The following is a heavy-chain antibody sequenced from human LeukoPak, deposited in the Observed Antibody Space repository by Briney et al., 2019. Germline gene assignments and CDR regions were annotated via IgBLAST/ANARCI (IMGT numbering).Heavy chain of an antibody. CDR3: ARDKLRYFDWLLEATGYFDY. D-gene: IGHD3-9*01. CDR1: GYTFTSYG. Sequence: ASVKVSCKASGYTFTSYGISWVRQAPGQGLEWMGWISAYNGNTNYAQKLQGRVTMTTDTSTSTAYMELRSLRSDDTAVYYCARDKLRYFDWLLEATGYFDYWGQGTLVAVSS. V-gene: IGHV1-18*01. CDR2: ISAYNGNT. J-gene: IGHJ4*02.